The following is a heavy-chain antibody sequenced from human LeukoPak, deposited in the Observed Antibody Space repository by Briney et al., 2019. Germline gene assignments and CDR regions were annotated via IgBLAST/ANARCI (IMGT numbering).Heavy chain of an antibody. J-gene: IGHJ4*02. V-gene: IGHV4-30-4*01. CDR3: ARALGGDLTGFLDY. D-gene: IGHD1-14*01. CDR1: GGSISSGDYY. CDR2: IYYSGST. Sequence: PSQTLSLTCTVSGGSISSGDYYWSWIRQPPGKGLEWIGYIYYSGSTYYNPSLKSRLTISVDTSNNQFSLKLSSVTAADTAVYYCARALGGDLTGFLDYWGQGTLVTVSS.